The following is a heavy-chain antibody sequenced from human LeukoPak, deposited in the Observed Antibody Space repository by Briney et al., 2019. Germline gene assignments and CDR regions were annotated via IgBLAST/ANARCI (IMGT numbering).Heavy chain of an antibody. V-gene: IGHV5-51*01. CDR2: IYPGDSDT. Sequence: GGSLKISCKGSGYSFTSYWIGWVRQMPGKGLEWVGTIYPGDSDTRYSPSFQGQVTISADKSISTAYLQWSSLKASDTAMYYCARRAYSSGWSLDYWGQGTLVTVSS. CDR3: ARRAYSSGWSLDY. D-gene: IGHD6-19*01. J-gene: IGHJ4*02. CDR1: GYSFTSYW.